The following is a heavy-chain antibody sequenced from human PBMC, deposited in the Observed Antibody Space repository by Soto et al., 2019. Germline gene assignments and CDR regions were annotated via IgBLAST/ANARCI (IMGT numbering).Heavy chain of an antibody. CDR3: ARDPPTIASAGRQDY. J-gene: IGHJ4*02. CDR2: ISAYNGNT. D-gene: IGHD6-13*01. CDR1: GYTFTSYG. Sequence: QVQLVQSGAEVKKPGASVKVSCKASGYTFTSYGISWVRQAPGQGLEWMGWISAYNGNTNYAQKLQGRATMTTDTSTSPAYMELRSLRSDDTAVYYCARDPPTIASAGRQDYWGQGPLVTVSS. V-gene: IGHV1-18*01.